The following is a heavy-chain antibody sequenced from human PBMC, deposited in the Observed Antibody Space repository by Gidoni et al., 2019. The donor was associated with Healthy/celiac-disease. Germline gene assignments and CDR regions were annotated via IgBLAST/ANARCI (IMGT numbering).Heavy chain of an antibody. D-gene: IGHD6-13*01. V-gene: IGHV3-30*18. CDR1: GFTFSSYG. J-gene: IGHJ6*03. CDR2: ISYDGSNK. Sequence: QVQLVESGGGVVQPGRSLRLSCAASGFTFSSYGMHWVRQAPGKGLEWVAVISYDGSNKYYADSVKGRFTISRDNSKNTLYLQMNSLRAEDTAVYYCAKDRVGYTYYMDVWGKGTTVTVSS. CDR3: AKDRVGYTYYMDV.